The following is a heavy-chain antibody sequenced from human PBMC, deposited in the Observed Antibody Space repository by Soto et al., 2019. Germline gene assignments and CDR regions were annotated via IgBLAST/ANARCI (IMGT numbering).Heavy chain of an antibody. D-gene: IGHD3-22*01. J-gene: IGHJ4*02. CDR1: GGTFSSYA. Sequence: SVKVSCKASGGTFSSYAISWVRQAPGQGLEWMGGIIPIFGTANYAQKFQGKVTITADESTSTAYMELSSLRSEDTAVYYCARVYYYDSSGYSLTAPFDYWGQGTLVTVSS. V-gene: IGHV1-69*13. CDR2: IIPIFGTA. CDR3: ARVYYYDSSGYSLTAPFDY.